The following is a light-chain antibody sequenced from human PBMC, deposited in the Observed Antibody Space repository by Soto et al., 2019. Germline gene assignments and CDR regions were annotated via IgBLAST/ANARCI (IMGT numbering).Light chain of an antibody. V-gene: IGLV1-44*01. CDR2: DTS. CDR1: YSNIGIND. Sequence: QSVLTQPPSASGTPGQRVTVSCSGTYSNIGINDVHWYRQLSGTAPQILIYDTSQRATGVPDRSSGSRSGTSASLVISGLQTEDEADYHCAAWDDSLNGPAFGGGTKLTVL. CDR3: AAWDDSLNGPA. J-gene: IGLJ2*01.